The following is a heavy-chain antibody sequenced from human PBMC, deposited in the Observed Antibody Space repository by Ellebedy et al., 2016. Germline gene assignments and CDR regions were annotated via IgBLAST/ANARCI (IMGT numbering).Heavy chain of an antibody. CDR1: GFTFSSYT. D-gene: IGHD3-16*01. V-gene: IGHV3-21*01. Sequence: GRSLRLSXPASGFTFSSYTMNWVRQAPGKGLEWVSSIISSGTYIYYGDSVKGRFTISRDNAKDSLYLQMNSLRVEDTAVYYCARGVGGTSLNWLDPWGQGTLVTVSS. J-gene: IGHJ5*02. CDR2: IISSGTYI. CDR3: ARGVGGTSLNWLDP.